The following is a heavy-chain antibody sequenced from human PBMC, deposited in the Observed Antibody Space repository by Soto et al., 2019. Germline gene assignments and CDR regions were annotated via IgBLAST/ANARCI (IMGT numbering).Heavy chain of an antibody. V-gene: IGHV3-30-3*01. J-gene: IGHJ4*02. CDR2: ISYDGTNK. CDR3: ARDPKATIDYYFDY. CDR1: GFIFSSHA. D-gene: IGHD5-12*01. Sequence: PGGSLRLSCAASGFIFSSHAMHWVRQAPGKGPEWVAAISYDGTNKFYADSGKGRFIISRDNSKNTLYLQMNSLKAEDTAVYYCARDPKATIDYYFDYWGQGTLVTVSS.